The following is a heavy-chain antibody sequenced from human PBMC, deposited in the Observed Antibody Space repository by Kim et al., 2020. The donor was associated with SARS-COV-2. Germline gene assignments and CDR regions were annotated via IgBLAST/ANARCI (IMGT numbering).Heavy chain of an antibody. Sequence: NYRPSFQGHGTISADKSISTAYLQWSSLKASDTAMYYCAAYGSGSYQIDYWGQGTLVTVSS. CDR3: AAYGSGSYQIDY. D-gene: IGHD3-10*01. V-gene: IGHV5-10-1*01. J-gene: IGHJ4*02.